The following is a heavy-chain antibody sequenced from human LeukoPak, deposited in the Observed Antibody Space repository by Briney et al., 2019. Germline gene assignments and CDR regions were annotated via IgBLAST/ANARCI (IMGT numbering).Heavy chain of an antibody. CDR3: ARSVAADYFDY. CDR1: GYSFTSHW. CDR2: IYPGDSET. Sequence: GESLKISCKGSGYSFTSHWIGWVRQMPGKGLEWMGIIYPGDSETRYSPSFQGQVTISAGKSISTAYLQWSSLKASDTAMYYCARSVAADYFDYWGQGTLVTVSS. V-gene: IGHV5-51*01. J-gene: IGHJ4*02. D-gene: IGHD2-21*01.